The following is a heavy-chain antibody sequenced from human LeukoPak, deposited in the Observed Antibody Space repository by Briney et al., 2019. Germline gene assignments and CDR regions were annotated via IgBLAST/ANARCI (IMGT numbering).Heavy chain of an antibody. D-gene: IGHD2-15*01. CDR1: GFTFNDAW. J-gene: IGHJ4*02. CDR3: TSDMPASSRAADY. V-gene: IGHV3-15*01. CDR2: IKSKSDGGKT. Sequence: PGGSLRLSCAASGFTFNDAWMSWVRQAPGMGLEWVGRIKSKSDGGKTDYSAPVKGRFTISRDDSKNTLYLQINSLKTEDTAVYYCTSDMPASSRAADYWGQGTLVTASS.